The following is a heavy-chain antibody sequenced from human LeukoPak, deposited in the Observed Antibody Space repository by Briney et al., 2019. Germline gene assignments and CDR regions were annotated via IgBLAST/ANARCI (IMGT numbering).Heavy chain of an antibody. CDR3: ARDMGIAAVLFDY. CDR2: IIPILGIA. J-gene: IGHJ4*02. CDR1: GGTFSSYA. D-gene: IGHD6-13*01. V-gene: IGHV1-69*04. Sequence: GASVKVSFKASGGTFSSYAISWVRQAPGQGLEWMGRIIPILGIANYAQKFQGRVTITADKSTSTAYMELSSLRSEDTAVYCCARDMGIAAVLFDYWGQGTLVTVSS.